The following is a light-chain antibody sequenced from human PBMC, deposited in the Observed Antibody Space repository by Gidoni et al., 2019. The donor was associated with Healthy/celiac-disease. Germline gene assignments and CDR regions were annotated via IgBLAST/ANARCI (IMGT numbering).Light chain of an antibody. Sequence: DIQMTQSPSTLPASVGDRVTITCRANQSISSRLAWYQQKPGKAPKLLIFKASSLESGVPSRFSGGGSGTEFTLTISSLQHDDFATYYCQQYNSYSPETFGQGTKVEIK. J-gene: IGKJ1*01. V-gene: IGKV1-5*03. CDR1: QSISSR. CDR3: QQYNSYSPET. CDR2: KAS.